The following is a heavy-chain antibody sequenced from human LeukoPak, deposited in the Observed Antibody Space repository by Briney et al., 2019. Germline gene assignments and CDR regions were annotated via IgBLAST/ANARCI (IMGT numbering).Heavy chain of an antibody. Sequence: GGSLRLSCAASGFTFSSYRMNWVRQAPGKGLEWVSSISNGGSYIYYADSVKGRFTISRDNAKNSLYLQMNSLRAEDPAVYYCAGEPLMAAAGPYGSLDVWGKGTTVTVSS. V-gene: IGHV3-21*01. CDR2: ISNGGSYI. D-gene: IGHD6-13*01. J-gene: IGHJ6*04. CDR1: GFTFSSYR. CDR3: AGEPLMAAAGPYGSLDV.